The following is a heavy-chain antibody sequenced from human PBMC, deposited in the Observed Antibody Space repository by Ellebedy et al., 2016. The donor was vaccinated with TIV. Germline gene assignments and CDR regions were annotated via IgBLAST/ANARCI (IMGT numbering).Heavy chain of an antibody. V-gene: IGHV1-18*04. CDR3: ATSATFIERGRADY. CDR1: GYALASDS. D-gene: IGHD1-1*01. J-gene: IGHJ4*02. Sequence: ASVKVSCKASGYALASDSISWVRQAPGQGLEWMGGIVAHNGNRYYKQSLQDRVTMTTDTSTNTAYMELRSLTSDDTAVYYCATSATFIERGRADYWGQGTLVTVSS. CDR2: IVAHNGNR.